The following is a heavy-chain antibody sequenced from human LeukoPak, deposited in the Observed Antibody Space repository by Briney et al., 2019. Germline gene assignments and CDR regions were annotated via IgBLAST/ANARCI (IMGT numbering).Heavy chain of an antibody. J-gene: IGHJ4*02. CDR1: GGTFSSYA. V-gene: IGHV1-69*04. CDR2: INPSGGST. D-gene: IGHD5-18*01. CDR3: ARDRGRGYSYGPFFDY. Sequence: SVKVSCKASGGTFSSYAISWVRQAPGQGLEWMGIINPSGGSTNYAQKFQGRVTITADKSTSTAYMELSSLRSEDTAVYYCARDRGRGYSYGPFFDYWGQGTLVTVSS.